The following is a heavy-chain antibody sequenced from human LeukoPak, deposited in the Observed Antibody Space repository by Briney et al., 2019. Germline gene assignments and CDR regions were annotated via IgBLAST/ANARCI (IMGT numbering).Heavy chain of an antibody. CDR1: GLTFSSYA. CDR2: ISSNGGST. CDR3: VKEYSRTFDY. D-gene: IGHD6-13*01. Sequence: GGSLRLSCSASGLTFSSYAMHWVRQAPGKGLEYVSAISSNGGSTYYADSVKGRFTISRDNSKNTLYLQMSSLRAEDTAVYYCVKEYSRTFDYWGQGTLVTVSS. J-gene: IGHJ4*02. V-gene: IGHV3-64D*09.